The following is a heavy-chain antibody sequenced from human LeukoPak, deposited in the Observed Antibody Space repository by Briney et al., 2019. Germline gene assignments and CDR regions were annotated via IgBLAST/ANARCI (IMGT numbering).Heavy chain of an antibody. D-gene: IGHD1-26*01. CDR2: ISSSSSTI. J-gene: IGHJ4*02. Sequence: GGSLRLSCAASGFTFSSYSMNWVRQAPGKGLEWVSYISSSSSTIYYADSVKGRFTISRDNAKNSLYLQMNSLRAEDTAVYYCARDLFRGIVGAPGYWGQGTLVTVSS. V-gene: IGHV3-48*01. CDR3: ARDLFRGIVGAPGY. CDR1: GFTFSSYS.